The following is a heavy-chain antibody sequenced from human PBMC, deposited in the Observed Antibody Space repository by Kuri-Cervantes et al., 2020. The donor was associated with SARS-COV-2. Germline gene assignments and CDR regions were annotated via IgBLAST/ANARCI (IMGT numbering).Heavy chain of an antibody. D-gene: IGHD3-10*01. CDR1: GFTFSAYT. Sequence: GESLKISCVASGFTFSAYTLNWVRQAPGKGLEWVSSITRSSVYISYADSLKGRFTISRDNSKNTLYLQMNSLRAEDTAVYYCAKERGYGYGFDIWGQGTMVTVSS. J-gene: IGHJ3*02. CDR2: ITRSSVYI. V-gene: IGHV3-21*01. CDR3: AKERGYGYGFDI.